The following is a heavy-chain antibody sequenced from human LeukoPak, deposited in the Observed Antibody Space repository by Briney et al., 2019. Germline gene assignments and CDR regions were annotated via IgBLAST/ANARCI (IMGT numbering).Heavy chain of an antibody. J-gene: IGHJ5*02. CDR2: IIPIFGTA. CDR1: GGTFSSYA. CDR3: ARRQTYYYDSSGHNWFDP. Sequence: EASVKVSCKASGGTFSSYAISWVRQAPGQGLEWMGGIIPIFGTANYAQKFQGRVTITADESTSTAYMELSSLRSEDTAVYYCARRQTYYYDSSGHNWFDPWGQGTLVTVSS. D-gene: IGHD3-22*01. V-gene: IGHV1-69*13.